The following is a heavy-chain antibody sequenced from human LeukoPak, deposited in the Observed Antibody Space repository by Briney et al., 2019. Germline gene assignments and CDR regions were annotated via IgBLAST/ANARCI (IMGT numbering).Heavy chain of an antibody. CDR3: ASSTRERIIMVRGVIDLGAFDI. CDR1: GYTFTGYY. Sequence: ASVKVSCKASGYTFTGYYMHWVRQAPGQGLEWMGWINPNSGGTNYAQKFQGRVTMTRGTSISTACMELSRLTSDDTAVYYCASSTRERIIMVRGVIDLGAFDIWGQGTMVTVSS. V-gene: IGHV1-2*02. D-gene: IGHD3-10*01. J-gene: IGHJ3*02. CDR2: INPNSGGT.